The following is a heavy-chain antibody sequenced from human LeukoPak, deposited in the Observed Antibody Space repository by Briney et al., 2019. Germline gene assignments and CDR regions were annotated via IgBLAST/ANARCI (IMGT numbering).Heavy chain of an antibody. V-gene: IGHV1-18*04. Sequence: ASVKVSCKASGYTFTSYGISWVRQAPGQGLEWMGWISAYNGNTNYAQKLQGRVTTTTDTSTSTAYMELRSLRSDDTAVYYCARELYSSGWYHFDYWGQGTLVTVSS. CDR3: ARELYSSGWYHFDY. CDR1: GYTFTSYG. D-gene: IGHD6-19*01. J-gene: IGHJ4*02. CDR2: ISAYNGNT.